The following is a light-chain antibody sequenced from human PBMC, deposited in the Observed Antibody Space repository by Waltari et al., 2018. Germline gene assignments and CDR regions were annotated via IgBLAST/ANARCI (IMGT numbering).Light chain of an antibody. CDR3: QQYNNWPLT. V-gene: IGKV3-15*01. J-gene: IGKJ4*01. Sequence: EIVMTQSPATLSVSPGERTTLPCRASQSVSTNLAWYQQKPGQSPRLLIYGASTRATGIPARFSGSGSGTELTLTISSLQSEDFAVYYCQQYNNWPLTFGGGTKVEIK. CDR1: QSVSTN. CDR2: GAS.